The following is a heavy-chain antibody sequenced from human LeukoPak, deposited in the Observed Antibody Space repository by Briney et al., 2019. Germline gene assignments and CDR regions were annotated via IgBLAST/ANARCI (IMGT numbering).Heavy chain of an antibody. V-gene: IGHV4-61*02. CDR1: GGAISSGSYY. CDR3: ATLTPVRGVFDY. D-gene: IGHD3-10*01. CDR2: SYTSGST. J-gene: IGHJ4*02. Sequence: SGTLSLTCTDSGGAISSGSYYWSWIRQPAGMGLEWIGRSYTSGSTNYNPSLKSRVTISVDTSKSQFSLKLSSVTAADTAVYYCATLTPVRGVFDYWGQGTLVTVSS.